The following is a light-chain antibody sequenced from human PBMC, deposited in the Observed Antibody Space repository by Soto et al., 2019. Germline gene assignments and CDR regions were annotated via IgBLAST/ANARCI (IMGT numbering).Light chain of an antibody. J-gene: IGLJ3*02. CDR2: EGS. V-gene: IGLV2-23*01. CDR3: CSYAGSSTLV. CDR1: SSDVGSYKL. Sequence: QSALTQPASVSGSPGQSITISCTGSSSDVGSYKLVSWHQQYPGKAPKLMIYEGSKRPSWVSNLFSGSKSGNTASLTISGLQAEDEADYYCCSYAGSSTLVFGGGTKLTVL.